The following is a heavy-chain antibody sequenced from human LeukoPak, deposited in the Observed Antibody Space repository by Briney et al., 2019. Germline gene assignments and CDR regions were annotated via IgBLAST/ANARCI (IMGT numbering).Heavy chain of an antibody. Sequence: PSQTLSLTCTVSGGSISSGSYYWSWIRQPAGKGLEWIGRIYTSGSTNYNPSLKSRVTISVDTSKNQFSLKLSSVTAADTAVYYCARPGYVWGSYRYWNYWGQGTLVTVSS. D-gene: IGHD3-16*02. J-gene: IGHJ4*02. CDR2: IYTSGST. CDR3: ARPGYVWGSYRYWNY. CDR1: GGSISSGSYY. V-gene: IGHV4-61*02.